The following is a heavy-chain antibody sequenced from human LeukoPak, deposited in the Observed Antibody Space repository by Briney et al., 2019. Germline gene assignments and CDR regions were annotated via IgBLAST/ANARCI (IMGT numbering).Heavy chain of an antibody. Sequence: GGSLRLSCAASGFTFSSYSMNWVRQAPGKGLEWVSSISSSSSYIYYADSVKGRFTISRDNARNSLYLQMNSLRAEDTAVYYCARANYYDSSGYRPPLRWGQGTLVTVSS. D-gene: IGHD3-22*01. V-gene: IGHV3-21*01. CDR1: GFTFSSYS. J-gene: IGHJ4*02. CDR2: ISSSSSYI. CDR3: ARANYYDSSGYRPPLR.